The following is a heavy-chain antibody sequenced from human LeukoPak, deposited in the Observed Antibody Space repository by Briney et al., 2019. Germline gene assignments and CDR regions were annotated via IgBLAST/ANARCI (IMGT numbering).Heavy chain of an antibody. CDR1: GFTLSRYS. CDR3: ARATNGRFDI. V-gene: IGHV3-21*01. Sequence: GGSLRLSCAAPGFTLSRYSMNWVRQAPGKGLDWVSFISRSTSYLSYADSVKGRFTISRDNAKSSLWLQMNSLRAEDTAVYYCARATNGRFDIWGQGTMVTVSS. D-gene: IGHD2-8*01. J-gene: IGHJ3*02. CDR2: ISRSTSYL.